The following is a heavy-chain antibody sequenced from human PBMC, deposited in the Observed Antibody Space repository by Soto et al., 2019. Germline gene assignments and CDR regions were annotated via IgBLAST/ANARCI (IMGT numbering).Heavy chain of an antibody. CDR1: GGTFSSYA. J-gene: IGHJ4*02. Sequence: QVQLVQSGAEVKKPGSSVKVSCKASGGTFSSYAISWVRQAPGQGLEWMGGIIPIFGTANYAQKFQGRVTITADESTSRGYMEVSSLRSEDTAVYYCARDSGYCSVGSCYVLPGIDYWGQGTLVTVSS. D-gene: IGHD2-15*01. CDR3: ARDSGYCSVGSCYVLPGIDY. V-gene: IGHV1-69*12. CDR2: IIPIFGTA.